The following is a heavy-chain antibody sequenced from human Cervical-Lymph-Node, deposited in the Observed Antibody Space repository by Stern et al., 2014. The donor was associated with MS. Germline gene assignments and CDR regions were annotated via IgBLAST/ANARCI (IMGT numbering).Heavy chain of an antibody. CDR2: IIPMFGTA. V-gene: IGHV1-69*01. Sequence: DQLVESGAEVKKPGSSVRVSCKASGGTFSSYAISWVRQAPGKGLEWMGGIIPMFGTANYAQKFQGRVTITADDSTTTAYMEVSSLRSEDTAVYYCASSVGELTPEAVWGQGTTVTVFS. CDR3: ASSVGELTPEAV. D-gene: IGHD3-10*01. J-gene: IGHJ6*02. CDR1: GGTFSSYA.